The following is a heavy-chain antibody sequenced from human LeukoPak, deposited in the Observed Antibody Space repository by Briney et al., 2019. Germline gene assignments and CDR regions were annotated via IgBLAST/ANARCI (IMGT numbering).Heavy chain of an antibody. V-gene: IGHV1-18*01. CDR3: ARGIHSGSSGPYYFDY. J-gene: IGHJ4*02. CDR1: GYTFTSYG. Sequence: ASVKVSCKASGYTFTSYGVSWVRQAPGQGLEWMGWISGYDGHTNHPQELQGRVTMTTDTSTSTAYMELRSLRSDDTAVYYCARGIHSGSSGPYYFDYWGQGTLVTVSS. D-gene: IGHD1-26*01. CDR2: ISGYDGHT.